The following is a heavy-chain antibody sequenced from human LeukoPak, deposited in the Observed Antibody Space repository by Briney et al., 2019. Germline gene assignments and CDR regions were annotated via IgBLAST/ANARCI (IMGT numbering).Heavy chain of an antibody. J-gene: IGHJ4*02. V-gene: IGHV1-8*01. CDR2: MNPNSGNT. Sequence: ASVKVSCKASGYTFTSYDINWVRQATGQGLEWMGWMNPNSGNTGYAQKFQGRVTMSRNTSISTAYMELSSLRSEDTAVYYCAAPIAAAGDDDYWGQGTLVTVSS. CDR1: GYTFTSYD. D-gene: IGHD6-13*01. CDR3: AAPIAAAGDDDY.